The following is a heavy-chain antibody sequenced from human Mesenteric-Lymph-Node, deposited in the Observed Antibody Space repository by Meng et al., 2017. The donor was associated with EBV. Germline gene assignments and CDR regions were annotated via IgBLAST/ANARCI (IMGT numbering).Heavy chain of an antibody. Sequence: EVQLLDSGGGVVQPGGSRRPSCAASGFTFTTYAMSWVRQAPGKGLEWVSGISGSGDRTYYADAVKGRFTISRDNSKNTLYLQMNSLRGEDSAIYYCARDSFGGSGNYGALFENWGQGTLVTVSS. CDR2: ISGSGDRT. CDR3: ARDSFGGSGNYGALFEN. CDR1: GFTFTTYA. J-gene: IGHJ4*02. V-gene: IGHV3-23*01. D-gene: IGHD3-10*01.